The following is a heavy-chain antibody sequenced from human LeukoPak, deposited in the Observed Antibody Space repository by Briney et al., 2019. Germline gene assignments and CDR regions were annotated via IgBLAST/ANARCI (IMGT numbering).Heavy chain of an antibody. CDR3: ARTFGSGKYAYYYYGMDV. D-gene: IGHD3-10*01. Sequence: SETLSLTCTVSGGSISSYYWSWIRQPPGKGLEWIGYIYYSGSTNYNPSLKSRVTISVDTSKNQFSLKLSSVTAADTAVYYCARTFGSGKYAYYYYGMDVWGQGTTVTVSS. CDR1: GGSISSYY. J-gene: IGHJ6*02. CDR2: IYYSGST. V-gene: IGHV4-59*01.